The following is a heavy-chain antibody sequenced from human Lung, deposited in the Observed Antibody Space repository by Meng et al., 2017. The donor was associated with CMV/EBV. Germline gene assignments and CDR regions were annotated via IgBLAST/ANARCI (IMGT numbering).Heavy chain of an antibody. Sequence: GGSXRLXCVGSGFIFRGYAMSWVRQAPGKGLEWVSSISGRTRVSSMSDSGEKTHYADSVKGRFTISRDNSKNTLFLEMTGLGVEDTDLYYWANNEAMTVYDRQYAFGIWXQRXMVTVSS. CDR2: ISGRTRVSSMSDSGEKT. J-gene: IGHJ3*02. CDR1: GFIFRGYA. V-gene: IGHV3-23*01. CDR3: ANNEAMTVYDRQYAFGI. D-gene: IGHD5/OR15-5a*01.